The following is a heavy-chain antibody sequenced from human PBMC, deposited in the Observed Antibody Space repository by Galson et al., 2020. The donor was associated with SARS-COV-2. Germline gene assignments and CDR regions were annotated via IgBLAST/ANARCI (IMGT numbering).Heavy chain of an antibody. CDR3: ARGGPSYSGYGYYYGMDV. V-gene: IGHV4-34*01. Sequence: SETLSLTCAVYGGSFSGYYWSWIRQPPGKGLEWIGEINHSGSTNYNPSLKSRVTISVDTSKNQFSLKLSSVTAADTAVYYCARGGPSYSGYGYYYGMDVWGQGTTVTVSS. CDR1: GGSFSGYY. CDR2: INHSGST. J-gene: IGHJ6*02. D-gene: IGHD5-12*01.